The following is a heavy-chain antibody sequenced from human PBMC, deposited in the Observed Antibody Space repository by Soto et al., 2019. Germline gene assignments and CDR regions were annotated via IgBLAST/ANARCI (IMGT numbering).Heavy chain of an antibody. V-gene: IGHV3-21*01. CDR1: GFTFSSYS. CDR3: ARPPRGYYYGMDV. D-gene: IGHD3-10*01. J-gene: IGHJ6*02. Sequence: PGGSLRLSCAASGFTFSSYSMNWVRQAPGKGLEWVSSISSSSSYIYYADSVKGRFTISRDNAKNSLYLQMNSLRAEETAVYYFARPPRGYYYGMDVWGQGTTVPVSS. CDR2: ISSSSSYI.